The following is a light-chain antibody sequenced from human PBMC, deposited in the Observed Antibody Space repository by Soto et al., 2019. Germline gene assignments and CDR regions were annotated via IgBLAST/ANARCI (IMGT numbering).Light chain of an antibody. CDR2: DVT. Sequence: QSVLTQPASVSGSPGQSITISCAGSNSDVGAYNYVSWYQQHPGKAPQVLIYDVTNRPSGVSHRFSGSKSGNTASLTISGLQTEDEGNYYCSSYTTSSTLVFGTGTKVTVL. J-gene: IGLJ1*01. V-gene: IGLV2-14*03. CDR3: SSYTTSSTLV. CDR1: NSDVGAYNY.